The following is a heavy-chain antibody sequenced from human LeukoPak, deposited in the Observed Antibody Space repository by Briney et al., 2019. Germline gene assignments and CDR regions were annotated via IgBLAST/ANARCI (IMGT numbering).Heavy chain of an antibody. V-gene: IGHV3-7*01. D-gene: IGHD2-21*02. CDR3: ARDHLFGTAWFDP. CDR2: IKQDGSEK. J-gene: IGHJ5*02. CDR1: GFTFSSSA. Sequence: GGSLRLSCAASGFTFSSSAMTWVRQAPGKGLEWVANIKQDGSEKYYVDSVKGRFTISRDNAKNSLYLQMNSLRAEDTAVYYCARDHLFGTAWFDPWGQGTLVTVSS.